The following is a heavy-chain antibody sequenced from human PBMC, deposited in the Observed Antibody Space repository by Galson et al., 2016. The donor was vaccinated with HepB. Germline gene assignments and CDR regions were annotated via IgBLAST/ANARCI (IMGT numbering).Heavy chain of an antibody. CDR2: LYFSGRT. CDR3: ARGTGLNAFHI. J-gene: IGHJ3*02. D-gene: IGHD1-14*01. V-gene: IGHV4-61*01. CDR1: GASVSTGNYY. Sequence: SENLSLTCPVSGASVSTGNYYWSWIRQPPGKRLEWIGHLYFSGRTKYNPSLMGRVTISLDTSKNEFSLKLRYVTAADTAMYYCARGTGLNAFHICGPGTMGTVAS.